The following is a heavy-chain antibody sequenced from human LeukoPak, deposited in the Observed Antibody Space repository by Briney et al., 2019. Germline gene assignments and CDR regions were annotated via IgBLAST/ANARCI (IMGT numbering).Heavy chain of an antibody. CDR2: IQYDGSNE. CDR1: GFTFSEYW. V-gene: IGHV3-30*02. D-gene: IGHD2-8*01. J-gene: IGHJ6*03. Sequence: GGSLRLSCAASGFTFSEYWMTWVRQAPGKGLEWVAYIQYDGSNEQYADSVKGRFSISRDSSKNILYLQMNSLRAEDTAVCYCAKDRCSNGVGCYYYYMDVWGKGTTVTISS. CDR3: AKDRCSNGVGCYYYYMDV.